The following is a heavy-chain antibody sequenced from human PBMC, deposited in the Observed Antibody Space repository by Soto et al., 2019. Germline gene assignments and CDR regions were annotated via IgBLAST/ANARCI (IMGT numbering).Heavy chain of an antibody. V-gene: IGHV1-69*01. CDR1: GGTFGSYA. CDR2: IIPIPGTA. J-gene: IGHJ6*02. Sequence: QVQLVQSGAEVKKPGSSVKVSCKASGGTFGSYAISWVRQAPGQGLEWMGGIIPIPGTANYAQKFQGRVTIAADESMSTAYMVLSSLRSEDTAVYYCARSQGSSTSLEIYYYYYYGMDVWGQGTTVTVSS. D-gene: IGHD2-2*01. CDR3: ARSQGSSTSLEIYYYYYYGMDV.